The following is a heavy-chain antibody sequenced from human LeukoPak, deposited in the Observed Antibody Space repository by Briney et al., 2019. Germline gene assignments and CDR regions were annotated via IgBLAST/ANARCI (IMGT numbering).Heavy chain of an antibody. V-gene: IGHV4-38-2*01. CDR2: IYHSGST. D-gene: IGHD1-26*01. CDR3: ARLSQWGPYYFDY. CDR1: GYSISSGYY. J-gene: IGHJ4*02. Sequence: SETLSFTCAVSGYSISSGYYWGWIRQPPGKGLEWIGSIYHSGSTYYNPSLKSRVTISVDTSKNQFSLKLSSVTAADTAVYYCARLSQWGPYYFDYWGQGTLVTVSS.